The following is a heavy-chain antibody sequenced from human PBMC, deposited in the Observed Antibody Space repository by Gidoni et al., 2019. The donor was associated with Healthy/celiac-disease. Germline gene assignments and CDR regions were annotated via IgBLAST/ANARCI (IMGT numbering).Heavy chain of an antibody. CDR1: GCTFSSYA. CDR2: IRGSGGST. D-gene: IGHD4-4*01. Sequence: EVKRVEDGGGLVQRGGSRRLSGAASGCTFSSYAMSWVRQAPGKGLGWFSAIRGSGGSTYYAASVKGRFTISRDNSKNTLSLQLNSLRAEDTAVYYCAKAPDSNQDYWGQGTLVTVSS. V-gene: IGHV3-23*04. J-gene: IGHJ4*02. CDR3: AKAPDSNQDY.